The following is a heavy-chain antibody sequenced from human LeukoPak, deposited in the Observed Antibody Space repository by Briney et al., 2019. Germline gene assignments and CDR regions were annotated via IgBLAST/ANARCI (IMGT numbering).Heavy chain of an antibody. CDR1: GFTFSNSA. Sequence: PGGSLRLSCAASGFTFSNSAMNWVRQAPGKGLEWVSTIGGAGTTYYADSVKGRFTISRDNSENTLYLQMDSLRAEDTAIYYCAKAPLLTGVTGYWGQGTLVTVSS. D-gene: IGHD1-20*01. CDR3: AKAPLLTGVTGY. J-gene: IGHJ4*02. CDR2: IGGAGTT. V-gene: IGHV3-23*01.